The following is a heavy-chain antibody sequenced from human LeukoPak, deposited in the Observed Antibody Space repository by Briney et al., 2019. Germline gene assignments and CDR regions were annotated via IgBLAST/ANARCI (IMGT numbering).Heavy chain of an antibody. CDR1: GGSFSGYY. D-gene: IGHD3-22*01. V-gene: IGHV4-34*01. CDR2: INHSGST. Sequence: SETLSLTCAVYGGSFSGYYWSWFRQPPGKGLEWIGEINHSGSTNYNPSLKSRVTISVDTSKNQFSLKLSSVTAADTAVYYCAREGYYDSPPWGQGTMVTVSS. J-gene: IGHJ3*01. CDR3: AREGYYDSPP.